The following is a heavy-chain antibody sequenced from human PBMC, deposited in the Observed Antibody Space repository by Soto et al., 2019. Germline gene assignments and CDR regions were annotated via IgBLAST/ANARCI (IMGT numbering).Heavy chain of an antibody. D-gene: IGHD2-2*01. J-gene: IGHJ4*02. CDR3: ARDRRRYCSSTSCYGGPFDY. CDR2: IWYDGSNK. Sequence: SLRLSCAASGFTFSSYGMHWVRQAPGKGLEWVAVIWYDGSNKYYADSVKGRFTISRDNSKNTLYLQMNSLRAEDTAVYYCARDRRRYCSSTSCYGGPFDYWGQGTLVTVSS. V-gene: IGHV3-33*01. CDR1: GFTFSSYG.